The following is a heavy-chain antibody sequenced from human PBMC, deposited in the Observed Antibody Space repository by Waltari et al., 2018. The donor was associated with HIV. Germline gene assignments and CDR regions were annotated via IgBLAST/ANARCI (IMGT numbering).Heavy chain of an antibody. D-gene: IGHD3-22*01. CDR3: AKAFSDNTAYYYDF. J-gene: IGHJ4*02. CDR1: GFAYVSYA. V-gene: IGHV3-23*01. Sequence: EVQLLESGGGLVQPGGSRRLSCAASGFAYVSYAMTWVRQSPGRGLEWVAAIRGSGADSFYADSVKGRFSISRDNSKNTVYLQMNNLRAAETAIYYCAKAFSDNTAYYYDFWGRGTRVTVAS. CDR2: IRGSGADS.